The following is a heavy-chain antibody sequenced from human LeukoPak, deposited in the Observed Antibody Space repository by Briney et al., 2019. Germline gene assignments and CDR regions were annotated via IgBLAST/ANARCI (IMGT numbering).Heavy chain of an antibody. CDR2: ISSSSSYI. Sequence: PGGSLRLSCAASGFTFSSYSMNWVRQAPGKGLEWVSSISSSSSYIYYADSVKGRFTITRDNAKNTLYLQMNSLRAEDTATYFCATGVNGRYGKFDFWGQGALDTVSS. V-gene: IGHV3-21*04. J-gene: IGHJ4*02. D-gene: IGHD1-26*01. CDR1: GFTFSSYS. CDR3: ATGVNGRYGKFDF.